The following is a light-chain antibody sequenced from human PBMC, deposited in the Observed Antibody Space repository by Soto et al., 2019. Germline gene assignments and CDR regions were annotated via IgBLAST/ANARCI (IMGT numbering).Light chain of an antibody. Sequence: QSVLTQPASVSGSPGQSITISCTGTSSDVGGYNYVSWYQQHPGKAPKLMIYEVSNRPSGVSNRFSGSKSGNTASLTISGLQADDEADYYCSSYTSNAKLFGGGTKLTVL. CDR3: SSYTSNAKL. V-gene: IGLV2-14*01. J-gene: IGLJ2*01. CDR1: SSDVGGYNY. CDR2: EVS.